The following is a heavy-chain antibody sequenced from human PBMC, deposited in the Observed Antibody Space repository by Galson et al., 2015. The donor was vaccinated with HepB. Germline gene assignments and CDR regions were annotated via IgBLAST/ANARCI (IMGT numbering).Heavy chain of an antibody. CDR2: ISAYNGNT. D-gene: IGHD1-26*01. J-gene: IGHJ6*02. CDR3: ARTGYSGSYVVWYGMDV. Sequence: SVKVSCKASGYTFTSYGISWVRQAPGQGLEWMGWISAYNGNTNYAQKLQGRVTMTTDTSTSTAYMELRSLRSDDTAVYYCARTGYSGSYVVWYGMDVWGQGTTVTVSS. CDR1: GYTFTSYG. V-gene: IGHV1-18*04.